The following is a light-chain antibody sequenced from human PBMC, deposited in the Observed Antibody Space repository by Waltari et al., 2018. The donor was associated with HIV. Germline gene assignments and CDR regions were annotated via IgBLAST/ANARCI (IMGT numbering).Light chain of an antibody. CDR1: SSDVGNYNL. CDR3: CSYGGSSTWV. J-gene: IGLJ3*02. Sequence: QSALTQPASVSGSPGQSITISCTGTSSDVGNYNLVSWYQQYPGKAPKLMIYEAVKRPPGVSNRIAASKSGNTASLTISGLQAEDEADYYCCSYGGSSTWVFGGGTKLTVL. CDR2: EAV. V-gene: IGLV2-23*01.